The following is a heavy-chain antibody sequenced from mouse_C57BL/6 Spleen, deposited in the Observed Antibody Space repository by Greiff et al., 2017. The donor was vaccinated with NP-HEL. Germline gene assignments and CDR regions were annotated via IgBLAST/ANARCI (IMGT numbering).Heavy chain of an antibody. D-gene: IGHD2-4*01. J-gene: IGHJ2*01. CDR1: GFTFSSYG. Sequence: EVQLLESGGDLVKPGASLKLSCAASGFTFSSYGMSWVRQTPDKRLEWVADISSGSSYTYYPDSVKGRSTISRDNSTNTQYLQMSSLKSEDTAMYNCTRHEMITAYDFDYWGKGTTVTVSS. V-gene: IGHV5-6*01. CDR2: ISSGSSYT. CDR3: TRHEMITAYDFDY.